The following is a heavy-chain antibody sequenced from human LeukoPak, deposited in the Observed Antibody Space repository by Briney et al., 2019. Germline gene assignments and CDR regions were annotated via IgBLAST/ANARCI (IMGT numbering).Heavy chain of an antibody. J-gene: IGHJ6*03. CDR3: ARVRRSEGYSYDCYYYYYYVDV. D-gene: IGHD5-18*01. Sequence: SETLSLTCAVYGGSFSGYYWSWIRQPPGKGLEWIGEINHSGSTNYNPSLKSRVTISVDTSKNQFSLKLYSVTAADTAVYYCARVRRSEGYSYDCYYYYYYVDVWGKGPTVTVSS. V-gene: IGHV4-34*01. CDR1: GGSFSGYY. CDR2: INHSGST.